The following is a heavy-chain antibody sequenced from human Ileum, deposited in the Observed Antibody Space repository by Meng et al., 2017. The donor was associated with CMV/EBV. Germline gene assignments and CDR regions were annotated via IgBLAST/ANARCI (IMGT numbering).Heavy chain of an antibody. D-gene: IGHD1-26*01. J-gene: IGHJ4*02. CDR2: IYSNGGGV. Sequence: HVKLSCSAVEVTKHAASVTVSCTGSSYTSTGVDVRWVRQAPGQSLEYIGCIYSNGGGVNYAQKMQDRITMTSNTSIHTAYMELTILTADAAAVYYGGRVDLGAVGTFDYWGQGTLVTVSS. CDR3: GRVDLGAVGTFDY. CDR1: SYTSTGVD. V-gene: IGHV1-2*02.